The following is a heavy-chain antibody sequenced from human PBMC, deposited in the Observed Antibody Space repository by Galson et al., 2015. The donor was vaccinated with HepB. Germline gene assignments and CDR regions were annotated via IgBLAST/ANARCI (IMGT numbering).Heavy chain of an antibody. J-gene: IGHJ1*01. CDR2: IKRKGDGGTT. Sequence: SLRLSCAASGFIFNNAWMSWVRQAPGKGLEWVGRIKRKGDGGTTDYAAPVKGRFTISRDDSKNTLHLQMSSLKTEDTAVYFCATDLGITGTTARAEFFQHWGQGTLVTVSS. V-gene: IGHV3-15*01. CDR3: ATDLGITGTTARAEFFQH. D-gene: IGHD1-7*01. CDR1: GFIFNNAW.